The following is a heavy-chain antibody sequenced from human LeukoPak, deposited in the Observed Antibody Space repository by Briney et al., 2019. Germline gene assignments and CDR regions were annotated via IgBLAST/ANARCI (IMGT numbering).Heavy chain of an antibody. Sequence: PGGSLRLSCAASGFTFDDYAMHWVRQAPGKGLEWVSLISWDGGSTYYADSVKGRFTISRDNSKNSLYLQMNSLRAEDTALYYCARDVRELPASFDYRGQGTLVTVSS. CDR3: ARDVRELPASFDY. CDR1: GFTFDDYA. J-gene: IGHJ4*02. CDR2: ISWDGGST. D-gene: IGHD1-26*01. V-gene: IGHV3-43D*03.